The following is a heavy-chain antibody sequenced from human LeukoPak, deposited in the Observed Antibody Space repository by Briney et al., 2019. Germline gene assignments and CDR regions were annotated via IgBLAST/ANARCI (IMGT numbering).Heavy chain of an antibody. CDR2: ISPSGGST. D-gene: IGHD1-26*01. J-gene: IGHJ3*02. CDR1: GYTFTSNY. V-gene: IGHV1-46*01. Sequence: GASVKVSCKAFGYTFTSNYMHWVRQAPGQGPEWMGVISPSGGSTTYAQKFQGRVTLTRDMSTSTDYLELSSLRSEDTAVYYCARDLGSGSYRHNDAFDIWGQGTMVTVSS. CDR3: ARDLGSGSYRHNDAFDI.